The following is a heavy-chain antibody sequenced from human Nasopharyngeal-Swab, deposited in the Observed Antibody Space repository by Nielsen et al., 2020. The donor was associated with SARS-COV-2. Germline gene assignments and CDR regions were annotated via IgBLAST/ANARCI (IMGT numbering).Heavy chain of an antibody. CDR3: ATAPAAADATYYYYGMDV. CDR1: GYTLTELS. J-gene: IGHJ6*02. CDR2: FDPEDGET. Sequence: GESLKISCKVSGYTLTELSMHWVRQAPGKGLEWMGGFDPEDGETIYAQKFQGRVTMTEDTSTDTAYMELSSLRSEDTAVYYCATAPAAADATYYYYGMDVWGQGTTVTVSS. V-gene: IGHV1-24*01. D-gene: IGHD6-13*01.